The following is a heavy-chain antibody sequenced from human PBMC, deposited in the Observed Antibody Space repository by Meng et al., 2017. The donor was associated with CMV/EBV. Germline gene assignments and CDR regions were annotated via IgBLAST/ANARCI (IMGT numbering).Heavy chain of an antibody. CDR2: IYWDDDK. CDR1: GFSLSTSGVG. D-gene: IGHD6-13*01. J-gene: IGHJ4*02. Sequence: QINWKESGPPLVQPTQTLPLSGTFSGFSLSTSGVGVGWIRQPPRKAPEWLALIYWDDDKRYSPSLKSRLTITKDTSKNQVVLTMTNMDPVDTATYYCARIAAAGRFAYWGQGTLVTVSS. V-gene: IGHV2-5*02. CDR3: ARIAAAGRFAY.